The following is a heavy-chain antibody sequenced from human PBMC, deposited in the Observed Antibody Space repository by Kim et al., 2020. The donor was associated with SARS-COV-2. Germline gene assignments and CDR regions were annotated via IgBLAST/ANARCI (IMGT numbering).Heavy chain of an antibody. D-gene: IGHD6-13*01. CDR1: GFTVSSNY. V-gene: IGHV3-66*01. CDR3: ASNRQTGIAAAVSDY. J-gene: IGHJ4*02. CDR2: IYSGGST. Sequence: GGSLRLSCAASGFTVSSNYMSWVRQAPGKGLEWVSVIYSGGSTYYADSVKGRFTISRDNSKNTLYLQMNSLRAEDTAVYYCASNRQTGIAAAVSDYWGQGTLVTVSS.